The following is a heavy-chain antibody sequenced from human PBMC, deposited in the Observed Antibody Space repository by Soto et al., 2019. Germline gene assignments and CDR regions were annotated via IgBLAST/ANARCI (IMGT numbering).Heavy chain of an antibody. V-gene: IGHV1-69*01. CDR1: GGTFSSYA. Sequence: VKVSCKASGGTFSSYAISWVRQAPGQGLEWMGGIIPIFGTANYAQKFQGRVTITADEPTSTAYMELSSLRSEDTAVYYCANHKPGTSWFDPWGQGTLVTVSS. CDR3: ANHKPGTSWFDP. D-gene: IGHD2-2*01. CDR2: IIPIFGTA. J-gene: IGHJ5*02.